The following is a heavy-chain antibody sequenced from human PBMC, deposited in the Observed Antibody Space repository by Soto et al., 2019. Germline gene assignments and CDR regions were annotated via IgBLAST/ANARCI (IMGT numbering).Heavy chain of an antibody. J-gene: IGHJ4*02. D-gene: IGHD2-21*02. CDR1: GYTFTSYC. CDR2: ISAYNGNT. V-gene: IGHV1-18*01. CDR3: ARYDGWVTTMPFDY. Sequence: ASVKGSCKASGYTFTSYCISWVRQAPGQGLEWMGWISAYNGNTNYAQKLQGRVTMTTDTSTSTAYMELRSLRSDDTAVYYCARYDGWVTTMPFDYWGQGTLVTVS.